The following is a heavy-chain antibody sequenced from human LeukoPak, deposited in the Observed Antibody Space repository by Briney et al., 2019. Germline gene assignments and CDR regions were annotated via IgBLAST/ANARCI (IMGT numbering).Heavy chain of an antibody. CDR2: IWSDGSNE. Sequence: GGSLRLSCAASGFTFSSYGMHWVRQAPGKGLEWVAVIWSDGSNEYYADSVKGRFTISRDNAKNSLFLQMNSLRAEDTAVYYCARDEGVSFDYWGQGILVTVSS. J-gene: IGHJ4*02. V-gene: IGHV3-33*01. CDR1: GFTFSSYG. CDR3: ARDEGVSFDY.